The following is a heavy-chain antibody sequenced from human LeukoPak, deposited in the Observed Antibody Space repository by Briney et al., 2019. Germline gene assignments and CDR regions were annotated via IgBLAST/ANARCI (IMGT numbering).Heavy chain of an antibody. J-gene: IGHJ6*03. V-gene: IGHV4-61*02. CDR3: ARDKRDIVVVPAAEYYYYYYYMDV. D-gene: IGHD2-2*01. CDR1: GGSMTSGSYY. CDR2: IYTSGST. Sequence: PSQTLSLTCTVSGGSMTSGSYYWSWIRQPAGKGLEWIGRIYTSGSTNYNPSLKSRVTMSVDTSKNQFSLKLSSVTAADTAVYYCARDKRDIVVVPAAEYYYYYYYMDVWGKGTTVTISS.